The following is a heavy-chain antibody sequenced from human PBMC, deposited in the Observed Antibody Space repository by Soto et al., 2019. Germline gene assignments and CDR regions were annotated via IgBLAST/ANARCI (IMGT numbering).Heavy chain of an antibody. CDR2: IYYSGST. CDR3: ARRAGTYCSGGSCYGPFDY. V-gene: IGHV4-31*03. J-gene: IGHJ4*02. D-gene: IGHD2-15*01. CDR1: GGSISSGGYY. Sequence: SETLSLTCTVSGGSISSGGYYWSWIRQHPGKGLEWIGYIYYSGSTYYNPSLKSRVTISVDTSKNQFSLKLSSVTAADTAVYYCARRAGTYCSGGSCYGPFDYWGQGTLVTVSS.